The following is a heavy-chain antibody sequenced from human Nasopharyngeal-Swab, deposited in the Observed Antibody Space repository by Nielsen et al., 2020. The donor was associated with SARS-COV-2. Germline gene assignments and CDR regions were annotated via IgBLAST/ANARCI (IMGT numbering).Heavy chain of an antibody. V-gene: IGHV3-66*01. D-gene: IGHD2-21*02. CDR3: ARGGAYCGGDCYFRAFDI. Sequence: GESLKISCAASGFTVSGNYMSWVRQAPGKGLEWVSVIYSGGSTYYADSVKGRFTISRDNSKNTLYLQMNSLRAEDTAVYYCARGGAYCGGDCYFRAFDIWGQGTMVTVSS. J-gene: IGHJ3*02. CDR1: GFTVSGNY. CDR2: IYSGGST.